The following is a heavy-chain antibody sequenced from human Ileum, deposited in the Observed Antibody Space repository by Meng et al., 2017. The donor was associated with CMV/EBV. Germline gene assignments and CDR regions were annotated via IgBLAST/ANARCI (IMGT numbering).Heavy chain of an antibody. J-gene: IGHJ5*02. V-gene: IGHV3-53*01. CDR1: GFSVANSL. Sequence: SGGCLVQPSGSLESRCAAPGFSVANSLMTWGVQVEGRGLECVAVISGGDTKDYADSVKVRFVISSDKSQNTLYLQMNSLTVEDTAIYYCAAHRGYATGWDLWGQGTLVTVSS. D-gene: IGHD2-2*01. CDR3: AAHRGYATGWDL. CDR2: ISGGDTK.